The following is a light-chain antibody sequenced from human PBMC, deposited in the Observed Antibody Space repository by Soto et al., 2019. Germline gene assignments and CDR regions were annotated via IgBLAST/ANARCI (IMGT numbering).Light chain of an antibody. J-gene: IGKJ4*01. CDR1: QSVSSSD. Sequence: EIVLTQSPGTLSLSPGERATLSCRASQSVSSSDLAWYQQKPGQAPRLLIYVASSRATGIPDRFSGSGSGTDFTRTISRLEPEDFAVYYCPQYGSSPLTFGGGTKVEIK. CDR3: PQYGSSPLT. CDR2: VAS. V-gene: IGKV3-20*01.